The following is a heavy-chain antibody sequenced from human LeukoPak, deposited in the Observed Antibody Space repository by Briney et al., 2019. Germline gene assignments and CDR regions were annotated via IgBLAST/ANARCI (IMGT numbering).Heavy chain of an antibody. Sequence: SVKVSCKASGYTFTGYYMHWVRQAPGQGLEWMGRIIPIFGTANYAQKFQGRVTITTDESTSTAYMELSSLRSEDTAVYYCAKGRGGTSIYDYWGQGTLVTVSS. D-gene: IGHD2-15*01. V-gene: IGHV1-69*05. J-gene: IGHJ4*02. CDR1: GYTFTGYY. CDR2: IIPIFGTA. CDR3: AKGRGGTSIYDY.